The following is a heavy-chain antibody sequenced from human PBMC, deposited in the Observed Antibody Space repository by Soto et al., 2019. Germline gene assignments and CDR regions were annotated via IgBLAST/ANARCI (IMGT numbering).Heavy chain of an antibody. CDR1: GFTFSSYW. Sequence: PGGSLRLSCAASGFTFSSYWMSWVRQAPGKGLEWVANIKQDGSEKYYVDSVKGRFTISRDNAKSSLYLQMNSLRAEDTAVYYCARERVGVTYYDFWSGYDYYYYGMDVWGQGTTVTVSS. CDR3: ARERVGVTYYDFWSGYDYYYYGMDV. J-gene: IGHJ6*02. CDR2: IKQDGSEK. V-gene: IGHV3-7*01. D-gene: IGHD3-3*01.